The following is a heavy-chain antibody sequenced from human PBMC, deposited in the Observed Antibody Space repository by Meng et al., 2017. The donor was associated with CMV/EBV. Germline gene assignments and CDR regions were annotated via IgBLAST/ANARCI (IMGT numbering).Heavy chain of an antibody. CDR3: ARTRTYNWFDP. CDR1: GFTFSSYW. CDR2: IKQDGSEK. J-gene: IGHJ5*02. Sequence: GESLKISCAASGFTFSSYWMSWVRQAPGKGLEWVANIKQDGSEKYYVDSVKGRFTISRDNAKNSLYLQMNSLRAEDTAVYYCARTRTYNWFDPWGQGTLVT. V-gene: IGHV3-7*01.